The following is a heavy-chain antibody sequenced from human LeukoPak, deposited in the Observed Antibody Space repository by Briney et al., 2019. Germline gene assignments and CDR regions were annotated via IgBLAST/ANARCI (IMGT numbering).Heavy chain of an antibody. J-gene: IGHJ4*02. CDR2: IYDNANA. CDR1: GDSVGSSSFF. D-gene: IGHD6-19*01. CDR3: ARQAPPNWLVTWYFDY. V-gene: IGHV4-39*01. Sequence: SETLSLTCAVSGDSVGSSSFFWGWIRQPPGRGLEWIGSIYDNANAYYSASLRSRLTMSVDVSKNQISLKLSSVTAADTAVYYCARQAPPNWLVTWYFDYWGQGTQVGVSS.